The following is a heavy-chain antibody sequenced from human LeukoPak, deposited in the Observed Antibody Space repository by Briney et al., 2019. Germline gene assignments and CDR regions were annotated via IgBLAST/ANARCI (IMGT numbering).Heavy chain of an antibody. V-gene: IGHV4-59*01. J-gene: IGHJ4*02. D-gene: IGHD5-18*01. Sequence: PSETLSLTCIVSGGSISHYYWNWIRQPPGKGLEWIGYIYYSGTTNYNPSLKSRVTISVDTSKNQFSLKLSSVTTADTAVYYCARADTAMVDYYFDYWGQGTLVTVSS. CDR1: GGSISHYY. CDR2: IYYSGTT. CDR3: ARADTAMVDYYFDY.